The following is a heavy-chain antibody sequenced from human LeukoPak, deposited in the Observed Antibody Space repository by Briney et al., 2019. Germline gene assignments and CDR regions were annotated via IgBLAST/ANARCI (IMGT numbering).Heavy chain of an antibody. CDR1: GGTFSSYA. CDR3: ARDRDYDIAVAIDY. CDR2: IIPIFGTA. Sequence: SVKVSCKASGGTFSSYAISWVRQAPGQGLEWMGGIIPIFGTANYAQKFQGRVTITADESTSTAYMELSSLRSEDTAVYYCARDRDYDIAVAIDYWGQGTLVTVSS. D-gene: IGHD3-22*01. V-gene: IGHV1-69*13. J-gene: IGHJ4*02.